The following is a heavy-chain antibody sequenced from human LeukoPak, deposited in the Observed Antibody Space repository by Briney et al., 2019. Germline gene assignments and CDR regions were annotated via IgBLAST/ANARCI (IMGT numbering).Heavy chain of an antibody. J-gene: IGHJ4*02. CDR2: INPNSGGT. CDR1: GYTFTGYY. Sequence: GASVKVSCKASGYTFTGYYMHWVRQAPGQRLEWMGWINPNSGGTNNAQKFQGRVTMTRDTSISTAYMELSRLRSDDTAVYYCARVMGAPDDYWGQRTRVTVSS. CDR3: ARVMGAPDDY. D-gene: IGHD1-26*01. V-gene: IGHV1-2*02.